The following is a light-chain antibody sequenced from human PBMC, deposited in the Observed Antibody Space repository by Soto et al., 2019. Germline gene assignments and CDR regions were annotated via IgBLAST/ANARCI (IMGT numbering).Light chain of an antibody. CDR1: QSVSSY. J-gene: IGKJ1*01. V-gene: IGKV3-20*01. CDR2: GAS. CDR3: QQYSISPRT. Sequence: EIVLTQSPGTLSLSPGERATLSCRASQSVSSYLAWYQQKPGQAPRLLIYGASSRATGIPDRFSGSGSGTDFTLNISRLEPEDFEVYYCQQYSISPRTFGQGTKVEIK.